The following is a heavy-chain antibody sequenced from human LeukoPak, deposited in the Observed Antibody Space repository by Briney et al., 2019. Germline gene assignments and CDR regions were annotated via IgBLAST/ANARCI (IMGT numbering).Heavy chain of an antibody. CDR2: ISGYNGNT. CDR1: RYTFINYG. CDR3: ARGLGVVTAQSEQPKPRYFDL. D-gene: IGHD2-21*02. Sequence: ASVKVSCKASRYTFINYGISWVRQAPGQGLEWMGWISGYNGNTNYAQNLQGRVTTTTDTSTSTAYMELRSLRSDDTAVYYCARGLGVVTAQSEQPKPRYFDLWGRGTQVTVSS. J-gene: IGHJ2*01. V-gene: IGHV1-18*01.